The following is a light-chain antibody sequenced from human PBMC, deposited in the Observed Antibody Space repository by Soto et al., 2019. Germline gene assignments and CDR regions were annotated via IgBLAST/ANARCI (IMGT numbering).Light chain of an antibody. Sequence: EVVLMQSPDTLSLSPGERDTLSCRASESISSHYIAWYQHKPGQAPRLLIFGASTRATGIPDRFSGSWSGTDFTLTISRLEPEDFAMYYCQNFGDSPFTFGPGTKVDIK. CDR3: QNFGDSPFT. J-gene: IGKJ3*01. CDR2: GAS. CDR1: ESISSHY. V-gene: IGKV3-20*01.